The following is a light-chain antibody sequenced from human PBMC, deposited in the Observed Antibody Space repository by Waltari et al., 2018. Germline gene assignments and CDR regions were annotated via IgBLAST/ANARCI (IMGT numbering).Light chain of an antibody. V-gene: IGKV1-39*01. CDR2: AES. J-gene: IGKJ4*01. CDR1: QSISSY. CDR3: QQSNSTPLT. Sequence: DIQMTQSPSSLSASVGDRVTITCRASQSISSYVNWYQQKAGKAPKLLFYAESSLQSGVPSRFSGSGSGTDFTLTISSLQPEDFATYYCQQSNSTPLTFGGGTKVEIK.